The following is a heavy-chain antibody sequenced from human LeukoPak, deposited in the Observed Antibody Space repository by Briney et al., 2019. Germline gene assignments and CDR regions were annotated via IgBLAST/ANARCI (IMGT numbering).Heavy chain of an antibody. V-gene: IGHV1-18*01. CDR1: GYTFTSYG. J-gene: IGHJ4*02. CDR3: ARGAPPYSSSWYPLDY. CDR2: ISAYNGNT. Sequence: ASVKVSCKASGYTFTSYGISWVRQAPGQGLERMGWISAYNGNTNYAQKLQGRVTMTTDTSTSTAYMELSSLRSEDTAVYYCARGAPPYSSSWYPLDYWGQGTLVTVSS. D-gene: IGHD6-13*01.